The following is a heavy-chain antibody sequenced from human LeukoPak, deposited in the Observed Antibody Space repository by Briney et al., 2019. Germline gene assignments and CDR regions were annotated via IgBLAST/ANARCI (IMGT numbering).Heavy chain of an antibody. J-gene: IGHJ3*02. CDR1: GFTFSSYS. D-gene: IGHD3-22*01. V-gene: IGHV3-21*01. Sequence: GSLRLSCAASGFTFSSYSMNWVRQAPGKGREGVSSISSSSSHIYYADSVKGRFTISRDKAKNSLYLQMNSLRAEDTAVYYCARTLINYDSSGYYAFDAFDIWGQGTMVTVSS. CDR2: ISSSSSHI. CDR3: ARTLINYDSSGYYAFDAFDI.